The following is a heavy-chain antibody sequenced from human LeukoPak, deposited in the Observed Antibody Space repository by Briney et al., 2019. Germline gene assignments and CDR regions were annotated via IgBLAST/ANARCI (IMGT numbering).Heavy chain of an antibody. J-gene: IGHJ4*02. CDR1: GYTFIDYY. CDR2: INPKSGAA. D-gene: IGHD3-22*01. Sequence: ASVKVSCKPSGYTFIDYYVQWVRQAPGQGPEWMGWINPKSGAAMYPQKFQDRGTMTKDTSISTAYMELSSLKSDDTAVYYCAREFGDYHDSTGYSGLDYWGQGSLVTVSS. V-gene: IGHV1-2*02. CDR3: AREFGDYHDSTGYSGLDY.